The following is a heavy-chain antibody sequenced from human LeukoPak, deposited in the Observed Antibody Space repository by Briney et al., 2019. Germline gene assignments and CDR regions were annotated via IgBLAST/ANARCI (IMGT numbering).Heavy chain of an antibody. Sequence: PSETLSLTCAVSGGSIAIRNYYWAWIRQPPGKGLEWIGSIYYSGSTYYNPSLESRVTISVDTSKNQFSLKLSSVTAADTAVYYCARYSSGWYGVTAFDIWGQGTMVTVSS. CDR3: ARYSSGWYGVTAFDI. J-gene: IGHJ3*02. V-gene: IGHV4-39*01. CDR2: IYYSGST. CDR1: GGSIAIRNYY. D-gene: IGHD6-19*01.